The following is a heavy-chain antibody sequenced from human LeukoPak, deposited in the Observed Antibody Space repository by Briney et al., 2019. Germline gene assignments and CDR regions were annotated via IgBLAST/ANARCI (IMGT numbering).Heavy chain of an antibody. V-gene: IGHV3-30*02. J-gene: IGHJ4*02. CDR1: GFSFSDSG. CDR3: AKEYNNADDS. D-gene: IGHD1-14*01. Sequence: GGSLRLSCAVSGFSFSDSGMHWVRQPPGKGLEWVAFIRYEGSIKFYADSVKGRFTISRDNSRNTLYLQMNSLRAEDTSVYYCAKEYNNADDSWGQGDLVIVST. CDR2: IRYEGSIK.